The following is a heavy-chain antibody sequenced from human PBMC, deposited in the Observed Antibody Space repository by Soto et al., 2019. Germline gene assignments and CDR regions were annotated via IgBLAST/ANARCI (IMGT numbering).Heavy chain of an antibody. D-gene: IGHD5-12*01. CDR2: ISRDGSST. J-gene: IGHJ4*02. V-gene: IGHV3-74*01. CDR3: ARESSGYSSYFDY. Sequence: VGSLRLSCAASGFTFSSYAMSWVRQAPGKGLAWVSRISRDGSSTTYADSVKGRFTITRDFAKNTVYLQMNSLGAEDTALYYCARESSGYSSYFDYWGQGSLVTVSS. CDR1: GFTFSSYA.